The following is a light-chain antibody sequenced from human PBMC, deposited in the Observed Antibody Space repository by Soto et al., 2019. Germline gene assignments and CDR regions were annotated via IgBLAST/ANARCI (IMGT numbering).Light chain of an antibody. CDR3: AAWDDSLNGPGVV. CDR2: SNN. Sequence: QYVLTQPPSASGTPGQRVTISCSGSSSNIGSNTVNWYQHLSGTAPKLLIYSNNQRPSGVPDRFSGSKSGTSASLAISGLQCEDEADYYCAAWDDSLNGPGVVFGGGTKLTVL. V-gene: IGLV1-44*01. J-gene: IGLJ2*01. CDR1: SSNIGSNT.